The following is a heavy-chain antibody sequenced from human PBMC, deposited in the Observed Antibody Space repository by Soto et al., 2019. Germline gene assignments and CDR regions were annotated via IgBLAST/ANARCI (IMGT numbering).Heavy chain of an antibody. J-gene: IGHJ4*02. CDR1: GFTVFSNYT. CDR2: ISSDSRYI. CDR3: ARGKYVLES. D-gene: IGHD3-10*02. Sequence: PGGSLRLSCAASGFTVFSNYTVNWVRQAPGKGLEWVSSISSDSRYIYYANLVRGRFTISRDNAKSSLYLQMNSLRDEDTAVYCCARGKYVLESWGQGALVTVSS. V-gene: IGHV3-21*06.